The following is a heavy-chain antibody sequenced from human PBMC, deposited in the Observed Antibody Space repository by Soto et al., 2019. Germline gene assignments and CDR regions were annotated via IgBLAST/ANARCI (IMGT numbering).Heavy chain of an antibody. CDR1: GFTVSSNY. CDR3: ASCIAAAGTDGYYYYGMDV. V-gene: IGHV3-53*04. Sequence: EVQLVESGGGLVQPGGSLRLSCAASGFTVSSNYMSWVRQAPGKRLEWVSVIYSGGSTYYADSVKGRFTISRHNSKNTLYLQINRLRAEVTAVYYCASCIAAAGTDGYYYYGMDVWGQGTTVTVSS. CDR2: IYSGGST. J-gene: IGHJ6*02. D-gene: IGHD6-13*01.